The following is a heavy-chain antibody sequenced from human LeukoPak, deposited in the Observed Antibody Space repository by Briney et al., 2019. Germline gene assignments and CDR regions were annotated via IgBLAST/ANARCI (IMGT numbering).Heavy chain of an antibody. D-gene: IGHD2-2*01. CDR2: ISYDGNSK. CDR1: GFTFGTYG. CDR3: ANGDPGPADHPMNDYYYSLDV. J-gene: IGHJ6*02. V-gene: IGHV3-30*18. Sequence: GGSLRLSCAGSGFTFGTYGMHWVRQAPGKGLEWVAVISYDGNSKYYSGSAKGRFTISRDNSKNTLYLQMNSLRPEDTAVYYCANGDPGPADHPMNDYYYSLDVWGQGTTVIVSS.